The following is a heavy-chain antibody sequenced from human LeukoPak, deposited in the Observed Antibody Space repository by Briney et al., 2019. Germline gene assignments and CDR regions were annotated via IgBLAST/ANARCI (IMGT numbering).Heavy chain of an antibody. Sequence: HSGGSLRLSCAASGFTFRNYAMGWVRQAPGKGLEWVSGISASGISRYYADSFRGRFTISRDTSKNTLYLQMNSLRAEDTAVYYCAPEGVYAGAFDYWGQGTLVTVSS. V-gene: IGHV3-23*01. CDR1: GFTFRNYA. CDR3: APEGVYAGAFDY. D-gene: IGHD1-26*01. J-gene: IGHJ4*02. CDR2: ISASGISR.